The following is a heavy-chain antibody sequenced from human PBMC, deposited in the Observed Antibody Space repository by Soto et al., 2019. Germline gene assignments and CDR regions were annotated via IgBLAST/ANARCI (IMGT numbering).Heavy chain of an antibody. J-gene: IGHJ6*02. Sequence: RLSCAASGFTFSSYAMSWVRQAPGKGLEWVSAISGSGGSTYYADSVKGRFTISRDNSKNTLYLQMNSLRAEDTAVYYCAKDDLEYSRSSGPWYYYYYGMDVWGQGTTVTVYS. D-gene: IGHD6-6*01. CDR2: ISGSGGST. CDR1: GFTFSSYA. V-gene: IGHV3-23*01. CDR3: AKDDLEYSRSSGPWYYYYYGMDV.